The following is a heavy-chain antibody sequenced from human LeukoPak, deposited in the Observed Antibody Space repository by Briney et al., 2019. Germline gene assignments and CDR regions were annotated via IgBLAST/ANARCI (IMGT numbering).Heavy chain of an antibody. D-gene: IGHD6-19*01. CDR1: GYTFTSYY. CDR2: INPSTGGT. CDR3: ARGGSLSSGWGFSFDD. J-gene: IGHJ4*02. V-gene: IGHV1-46*01. Sequence: ASVKVSCKASGYTFTSYYMHWVRQAPGQGLEWMGIINPSTGGTSYPWKFQGRVTMTRDTSTSTVYMEMSSLRSEDTAVYYCARGGSLSSGWGFSFDDWGQGTLVTVSS.